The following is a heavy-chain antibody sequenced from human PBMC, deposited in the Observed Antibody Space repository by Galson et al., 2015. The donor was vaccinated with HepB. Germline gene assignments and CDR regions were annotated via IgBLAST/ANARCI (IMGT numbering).Heavy chain of an antibody. CDR1: GFSFSDYY. V-gene: IGHV3-11*06. D-gene: IGHD6-13*01. J-gene: IGHJ4*02. CDR2: ISSSSTYI. CDR3: ARDGPGYSNSWNGIYGY. Sequence: SLRLSCAASGFSFSDYYMSWIRQVPGKGPEWISYISSSSTYIDYADSVKGRFTISRDNSKKSMYLQMSSLRVEDTAVYYCARDGPGYSNSWNGIYGYWGRGTLVTVSS.